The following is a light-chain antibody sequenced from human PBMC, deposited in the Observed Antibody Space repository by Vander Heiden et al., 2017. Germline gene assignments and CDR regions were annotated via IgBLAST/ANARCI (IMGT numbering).Light chain of an antibody. CDR2: EVS. CDR3: GSYGGSNIFYV. CDR1: SSDVGGYNF. V-gene: IGLV2-8*01. Sequence: QSALTQPPSASGSPGQSVTISCPGTSSDVGGYNFVSWYQQHPGKAPKVMIYEVSKRPSGVPDRFSGSKYGNTASLTVSGLQAEDEADYYCGSYGGSNIFYVFGTGTKVTVL. J-gene: IGLJ1*01.